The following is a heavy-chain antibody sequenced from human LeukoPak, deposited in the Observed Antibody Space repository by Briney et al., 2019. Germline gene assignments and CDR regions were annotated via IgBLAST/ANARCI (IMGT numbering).Heavy chain of an antibody. CDR1: GFIFSSYS. CDR2: ISSSSSYI. V-gene: IGHV3-21*01. Sequence: GRSLRLSCAASGFIFSSYSMNWVRQAPGKGLEWVSSISSSSSYIYYADSVKGRFTISRDNAKNSLYLQMNSLRAEDTAVYYCARDGGYGGMDVWGQGTTVTVSS. J-gene: IGHJ6*02. CDR3: ARDGGYGGMDV. D-gene: IGHD5-12*01.